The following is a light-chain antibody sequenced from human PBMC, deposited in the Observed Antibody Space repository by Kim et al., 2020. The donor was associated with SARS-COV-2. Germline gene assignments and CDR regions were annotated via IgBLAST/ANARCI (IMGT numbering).Light chain of an antibody. CDR2: WAF. Sequence: DFVMTQSPDSLAVSLGERATINRKSSQSVLSSSDNKNYFAWYQQKPGQPPKLLIYWAFIRESGVPDRFSGSGSGTDFTLTISSLQAEDVADYYCQQYYTSRPTFGPGTKVDIK. CDR1: QSVLSSSDNKNY. CDR3: QQYYTSRPT. J-gene: IGKJ3*01. V-gene: IGKV4-1*01.